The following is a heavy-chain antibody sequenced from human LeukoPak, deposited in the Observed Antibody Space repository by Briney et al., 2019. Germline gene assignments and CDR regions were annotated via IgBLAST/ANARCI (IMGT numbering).Heavy chain of an antibody. V-gene: IGHV1-69-2*01. CDR2: VDPEDGET. CDR3: ARVDWNAPRFDY. Sequence: ASVKVSCKASGDTFSSYAISWVRQAPGKGLEWMGRVDPEDGETIYAEKFQGRVTITADTSTDTAYMELSSLRSEDTAVYYCARVDWNAPRFDYWGQGTLVTVSS. J-gene: IGHJ4*02. CDR1: GDTFSSYA. D-gene: IGHD1-1*01.